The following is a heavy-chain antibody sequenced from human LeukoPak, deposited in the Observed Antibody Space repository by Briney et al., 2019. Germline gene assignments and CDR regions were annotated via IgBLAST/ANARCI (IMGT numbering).Heavy chain of an antibody. D-gene: IGHD3-10*01. J-gene: IGHJ4*02. CDR3: ARSLVRGVFDY. CDR2: INPGDSDT. Sequence: GESLKISCKVSGYGFTNYWIGWVRQMPGKGLEWMGIINPGDSDTRYSPSFQGQVTISADKSFSTAYLQWSSLKASDTAMYYCARSLVRGVFDYWGQGTLVTVSS. V-gene: IGHV5-51*01. CDR1: GYGFTNYW.